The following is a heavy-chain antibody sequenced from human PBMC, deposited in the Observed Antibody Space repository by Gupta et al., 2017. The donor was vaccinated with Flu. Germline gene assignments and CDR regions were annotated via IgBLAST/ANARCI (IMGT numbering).Heavy chain of an antibody. CDR3: AREALGSGYFFDY. Sequence: QVQLVEAGGGVVQPGDALRLPRTAFGSSLSTYGMHWVRQAPGKGPEWVAIIWPDGNNKYYADSVKGRFTVSRDSSENTVYLLMKRLRAEDTALYSCAREALGSGYFFDYWGQGTLVTVSS. D-gene: IGHD3-10*01. V-gene: IGHV3-33*01. CDR2: IWPDGNNK. J-gene: IGHJ4*02. CDR1: GSSLSTYG.